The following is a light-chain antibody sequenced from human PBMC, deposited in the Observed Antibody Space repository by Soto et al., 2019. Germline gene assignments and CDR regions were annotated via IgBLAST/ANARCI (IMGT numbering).Light chain of an antibody. CDR3: SSYTSSGLHV. J-gene: IGLJ1*01. V-gene: IGLV2-14*03. CDR2: DVS. CDR1: SSDVGGYNY. Sequence: SVLTKPASVSGSPGQSITISCTGTSSDVGGYNYVSWYQQHPGKAPKLMIYDVSNRPSGVSNRFSGSKSGNTASLTISGLQAEDEADYYCSSYTSSGLHVFGTGTKVTVL.